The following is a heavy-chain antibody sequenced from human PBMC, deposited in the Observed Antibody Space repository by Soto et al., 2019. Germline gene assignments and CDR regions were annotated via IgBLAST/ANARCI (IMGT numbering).Heavy chain of an antibody. D-gene: IGHD4-4*01. J-gene: IGHJ4*02. CDR2: VYYGGT. Sequence: SETLSLTCTVSGGSMSSNYWSWIRQSPGKGLECIGFVYYGGTNYNPSFESRVTMSVDTPKNQFSLELNSVTAADTAVYYCVSYRGAFYFDHWGQGALVTVSS. CDR3: VSYRGAFYFDH. CDR1: GGSMSSNY. V-gene: IGHV4-59*01.